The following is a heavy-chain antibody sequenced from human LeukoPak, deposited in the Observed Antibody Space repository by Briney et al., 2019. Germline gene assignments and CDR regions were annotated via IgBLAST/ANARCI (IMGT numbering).Heavy chain of an antibody. J-gene: IGHJ4*02. CDR2: ISAYNGNT. CDR3: ARDRPDYYDSSAYLRGLYSAFGC. V-gene: IGHV1-18*01. CDR1: GYTFTSYG. D-gene: IGHD3-22*01. Sequence: ASVKVSCKACGYTFTSYGISWVRQAPGRGLEWMGWISAYNGNTKYAQKLQGRVTMTTDTPTSTAYMELRSLRSDDTAVYYCARDRPDYYDSSAYLRGLYSAFGCWGQGTLVTVSS.